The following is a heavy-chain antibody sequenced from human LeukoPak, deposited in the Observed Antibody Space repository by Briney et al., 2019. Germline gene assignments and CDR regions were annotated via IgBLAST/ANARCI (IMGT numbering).Heavy chain of an antibody. D-gene: IGHD2-2*01. Sequence: SETLYLTCTVSGGSISSSSYYWGWIRQPPGKGLEWIGSIYYSGSTYYNPSLKSRVTISVDTSKNQFSLKLSSVTAADTAVYYCARRSNQLLSINHFDYWGQGTLVTVSS. CDR3: ARRSNQLLSINHFDY. CDR1: GGSISSSSYY. CDR2: IYYSGST. J-gene: IGHJ4*02. V-gene: IGHV4-39*01.